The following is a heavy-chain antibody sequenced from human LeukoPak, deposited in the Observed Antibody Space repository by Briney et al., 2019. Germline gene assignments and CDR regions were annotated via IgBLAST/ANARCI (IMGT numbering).Heavy chain of an antibody. CDR1: GFTFSSYW. Sequence: PGGSLRLSCAASGFTFSSYWMTWVRQAPGKGLEWVANIKRDGSEKHYVDSVKGRFTISRDNAKNSMFLQMHSLRAEDTSVYYCARSSKQLGTFDYWGQGTLVTVSS. V-gene: IGHV3-7*01. D-gene: IGHD1-1*01. J-gene: IGHJ4*02. CDR2: IKRDGSEK. CDR3: ARSSKQLGTFDY.